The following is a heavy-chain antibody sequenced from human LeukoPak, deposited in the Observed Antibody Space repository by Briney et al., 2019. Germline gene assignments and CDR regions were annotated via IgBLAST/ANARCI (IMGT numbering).Heavy chain of an antibody. Sequence: GRSLRLSCAASGFTFSSYAMHWVRQAPGKGLEWVANIKQDGSEKYYVDSVKGRFTISRDNAKNSLYLQMNSLRAEDTAVYYCARTNRYFDYWGQGTLVTVSS. CDR1: GFTFSSYA. J-gene: IGHJ4*02. CDR3: ARTNRYFDY. CDR2: IKQDGSEK. V-gene: IGHV3-7*01.